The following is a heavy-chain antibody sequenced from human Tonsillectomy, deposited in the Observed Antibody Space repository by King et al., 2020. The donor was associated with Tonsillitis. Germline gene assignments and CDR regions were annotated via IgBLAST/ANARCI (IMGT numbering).Heavy chain of an antibody. V-gene: IGHV3-49*04. Sequence: VQLVESGGGLVQPGRSLRLSCTASGFTFGDYAMSWVRQAPGKGLEWVGFIRSKAYGGTTEYAASVKGRFTISRADSKSIAYLQMNSLKTEDTAVYYCPRPLPTPPLFYSSYGMDVWGQGTTVTVSS. CDR3: PRPLPTPPLFYSSYGMDV. D-gene: IGHD2-2*01. CDR2: IRSKAYGGTT. CDR1: GFTFGDYA. J-gene: IGHJ6*02.